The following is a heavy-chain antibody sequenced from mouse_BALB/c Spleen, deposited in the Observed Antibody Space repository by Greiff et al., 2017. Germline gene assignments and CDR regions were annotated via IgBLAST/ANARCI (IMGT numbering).Heavy chain of an antibody. J-gene: IGHJ1*01. CDR1: GYTFSSYW. CDR2: ILPGSGST. Sequence: VQLQQSGAELMKPGASVKISCKATGYTFSSYWIEWVKQRPGHGLEWIGEILPGSGSTNYNEKFKGKATFTADTSTNTAYMQLSSLTSEDSAVYYCARRGVAYWYFDVWGAGTTVTVSS. V-gene: IGHV1-9*01. D-gene: IGHD1-1*02. CDR3: ARRGVAYWYFDV.